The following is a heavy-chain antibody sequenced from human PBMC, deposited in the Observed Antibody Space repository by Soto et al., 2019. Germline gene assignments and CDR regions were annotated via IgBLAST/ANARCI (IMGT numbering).Heavy chain of an antibody. V-gene: IGHV4-59*01. CDR3: ARVGIFPYYFDY. D-gene: IGHD2-15*01. Sequence: PSETLSLTCTVSGGSISSYYWSWIRQPPGKGLEWIGYIYYSGSTNYNPSLKSRVTISVDTSKNQFSLKLRSVTAADTAMYYCARVGIFPYYFDYWGQGTLVTVSS. CDR1: GGSISSYY. J-gene: IGHJ4*02. CDR2: IYYSGST.